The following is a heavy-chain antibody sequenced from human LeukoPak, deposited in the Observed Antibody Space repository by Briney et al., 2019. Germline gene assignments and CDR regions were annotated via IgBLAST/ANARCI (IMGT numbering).Heavy chain of an antibody. V-gene: IGHV3-7*01. J-gene: IGHJ4*02. CDR3: ARAYCGTDCYGTFDS. CDR2: IKEDGSER. CDR1: GFTFNSYW. Sequence: GGSLRLSCAASGFTFNSYWMSWVRQAPGKGLEWVANIKEDGSERYYEDAVKGRFTISRDNAKYSVFLQMSSLRAEDTAVYYCARAYCGTDCYGTFDSWGQGTLVTVSS. D-gene: IGHD2-21*02.